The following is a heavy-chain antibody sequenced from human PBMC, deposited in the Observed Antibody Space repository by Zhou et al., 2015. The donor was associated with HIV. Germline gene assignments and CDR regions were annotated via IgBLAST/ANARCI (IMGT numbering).Heavy chain of an antibody. D-gene: IGHD1-26*01. V-gene: IGHV1-69*02. Sequence: QVQLVQSGAEVKKPGSSVKVSCKASGGTFSSYTISWVRQAPGQGLEWMGRIIPILGIANYAQKFQGRVTITADKSTSTAYMELSSLRSEDTAVYYSARSLLVGAGLDYWGQGTLVTVSS. J-gene: IGHJ4*02. CDR2: IIPILGIA. CDR3: ARSLLVGAGLDY. CDR1: GGTFSSYT.